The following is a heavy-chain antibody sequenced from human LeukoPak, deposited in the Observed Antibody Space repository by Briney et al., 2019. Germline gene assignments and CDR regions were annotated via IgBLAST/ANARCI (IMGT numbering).Heavy chain of an antibody. CDR2: FDPEDGET. V-gene: IGHV1-24*01. J-gene: IGHJ4*02. Sequence: GASVKVSCKVSGYTLTELSMHWVRQAPGKGLEWMGGFDPEDGETIYAQKFQGRVTMTEDTSTDTAYMELSSLRSEDTAVYYCAVFDSSGYYPDFDYWGQGTLVTVSS. D-gene: IGHD3-22*01. CDR1: GYTLTELS. CDR3: AVFDSSGYYPDFDY.